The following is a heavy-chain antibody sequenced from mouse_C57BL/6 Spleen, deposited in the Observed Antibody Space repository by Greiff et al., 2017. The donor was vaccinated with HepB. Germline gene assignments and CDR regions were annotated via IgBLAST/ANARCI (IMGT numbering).Heavy chain of an antibody. V-gene: IGHV1-42*01. CDR3: ARRDYSNSWFAY. D-gene: IGHD2-5*01. J-gene: IGHJ3*01. CDR1: GYSFTGYY. Sequence: EVKLMESGPELVKPGASVKISCKASGYSFTGYYMNWVKQSPEKSLEWIGEINPSTGGTTYNQKFKAKATLTVDKSSSTAYMQLKSLTSEDSAVYYCARRDYSNSWFAYWGQGTLVTVSA. CDR2: INPSTGGT.